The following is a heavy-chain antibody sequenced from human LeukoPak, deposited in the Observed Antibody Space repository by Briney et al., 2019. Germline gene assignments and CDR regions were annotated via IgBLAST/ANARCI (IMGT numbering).Heavy chain of an antibody. CDR2: MTTSGNTI. Sequence: GGSLRLSCVVSGITFSGYSMIWVRQAPGKGLEWLSCMTTSGNTIFYAESVKDRFTISRDNAKKSLYLQMNNLRDEDTAVYYCARVGGATAVTMYFEYWGQGTLVTVTS. V-gene: IGHV3-48*02. D-gene: IGHD1-26*01. J-gene: IGHJ4*02. CDR1: GITFSGYS. CDR3: ARVGGATAVTMYFEY.